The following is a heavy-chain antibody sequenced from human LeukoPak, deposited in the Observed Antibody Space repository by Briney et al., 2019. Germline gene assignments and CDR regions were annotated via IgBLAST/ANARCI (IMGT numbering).Heavy chain of an antibody. Sequence: SETLSLTCAVYGGSFSGYYWSWIRQPPGKGLEWIGYVYSSGNTNYSPSLKGRTIISADTSKNQFSLKLTSVTAADTAVYYCVRDRELTYWGQGILVTVSS. J-gene: IGHJ4*02. V-gene: IGHV4-4*08. CDR3: VRDRELTY. D-gene: IGHD3-10*01. CDR1: GGSFSGYY. CDR2: VYSSGNT.